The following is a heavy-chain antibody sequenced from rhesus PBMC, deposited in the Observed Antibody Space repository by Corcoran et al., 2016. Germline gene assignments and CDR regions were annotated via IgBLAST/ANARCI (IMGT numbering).Heavy chain of an antibody. J-gene: IGHJ6*01. Sequence: QVQLQESGPGLVKPSETLSLPCAVSGYSIRSGYYWSWIRQPPGKGLEWIGYITLSGSTSSNPSLRSRVTISRDTSKNQLSLKLSSVTVADTAVYYCARAYSGSWTYGLDSWGQGVVVTVSS. V-gene: IGHV4-122*02. CDR3: ARAYSGSWTYGLDS. CDR2: ITLSGST. D-gene: IGHD6-25*01. CDR1: GYSIRSGYY.